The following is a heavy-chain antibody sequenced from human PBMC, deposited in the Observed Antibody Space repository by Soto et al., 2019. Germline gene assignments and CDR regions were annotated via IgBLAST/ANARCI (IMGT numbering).Heavy chain of an antibody. CDR1: GFSFDDYA. CDR3: TKGSSTSCFSPLDH. D-gene: IGHD2-2*01. CDR2: ISWNSGNT. J-gene: IGHJ4*02. V-gene: IGHV3-9*01. Sequence: EVQVVEWGGGLEQPGRSLRLSCAASGFSFDDYAMHWVRQAPGKGLEWVSCISWNSGNTVYSDSVKGRFTISRDNAKNSLSLQMNSLRAEDTALYYCTKGSSTSCFSPLDHWGQGTLVTVSS.